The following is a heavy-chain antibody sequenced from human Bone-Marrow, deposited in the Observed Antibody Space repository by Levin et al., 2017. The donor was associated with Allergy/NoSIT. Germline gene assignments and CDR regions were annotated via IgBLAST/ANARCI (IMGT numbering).Heavy chain of an antibody. D-gene: IGHD6-19*01. J-gene: IGHJ4*02. V-gene: IGHV3-30-3*01. CDR1: GFTFSSYA. CDR2: ISYDGSNK. Sequence: GGSLRLSCAASGFTFSSYAMHWVRQAPGKGLEWVAVISYDGSNKYYADSVKGRFTISRDNSKNTLYLQMNSLRAEDTAVYYCARSLPGSSHLRGAFDYWGQGTLVTVSS. CDR3: ARSLPGSSHLRGAFDY.